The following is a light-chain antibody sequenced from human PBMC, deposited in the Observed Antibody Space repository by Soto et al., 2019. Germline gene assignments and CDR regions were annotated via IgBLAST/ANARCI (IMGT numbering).Light chain of an antibody. CDR1: SSEFGTYSV. V-gene: IGLV2-23*01. CDR3: HSYARSTLV. CDR2: EGT. J-gene: IGLJ3*02. Sequence: QSVLTQSDSVSGSPGQSITISCTGTSSEFGTYSVVSWYQQHPGKAPKLLIYEGTKRPSGVSNRFSASESGNTASLTISGLQAEDEAVYYCHSYARSTLVFGGGTKLTV.